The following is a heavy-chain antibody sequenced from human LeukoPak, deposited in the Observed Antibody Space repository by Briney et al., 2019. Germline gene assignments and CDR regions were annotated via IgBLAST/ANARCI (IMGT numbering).Heavy chain of an antibody. CDR3: ARGDHFTGYLQYYFDQ. Sequence: GRSLRLSCAASGVSFSDYGMHWVRQAPVKGLEWVALISYNGGHKYYRDSVKSRFTISRNNSNNTLFLQMNDLSAEDSAVYYCARGDHFTGYLQYYFDQWGQGTLVTVSS. CDR1: GVSFSDYG. D-gene: IGHD3-9*01. CDR2: ISYNGGHK. V-gene: IGHV3-30*03. J-gene: IGHJ4*02.